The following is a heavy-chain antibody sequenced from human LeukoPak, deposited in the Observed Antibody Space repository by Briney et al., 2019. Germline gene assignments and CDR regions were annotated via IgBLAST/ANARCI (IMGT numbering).Heavy chain of an antibody. D-gene: IGHD6-13*01. CDR3: ARGLSSSWPHPFDY. CDR2: IIPFFPAP. V-gene: IGHV1-69*13. J-gene: IGHJ4*02. Sequence: SVKVSCKTSGYTFPIHGIAWVRQAPGQGLEWLGDIIPFFPAPNYAQKLHGRVTISADESTSTVYMELRGLTYEDTAVYYCARGLSSSWPHPFDYWGQGTLVTVSS. CDR1: GYTFPIHG.